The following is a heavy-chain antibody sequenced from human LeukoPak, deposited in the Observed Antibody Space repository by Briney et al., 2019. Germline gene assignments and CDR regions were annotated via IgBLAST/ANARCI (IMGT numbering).Heavy chain of an antibody. CDR3: ARGGSSSSSPPFDP. Sequence: ASVKVSCKASGYTFARYGISWVRQAPGQGLEWMGWTSLSKGNTNYAQKFQGRVTITADESTSTAYMELSSLRSEDTAVYYCARGGSSSSSPPFDPWGQGTLVTVSS. CDR1: GYTFARYG. D-gene: IGHD6-6*01. V-gene: IGHV1-18*01. CDR2: TSLSKGNT. J-gene: IGHJ5*02.